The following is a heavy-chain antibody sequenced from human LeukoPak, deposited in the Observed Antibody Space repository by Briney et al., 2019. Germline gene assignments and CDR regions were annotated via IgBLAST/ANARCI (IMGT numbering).Heavy chain of an antibody. Sequence: ASVKVSCKASGYTFTGYYMHWVRQAPGQGLEWMGWINPNSGGTDYAQKFQGRVTMTRDTSISTACMELSRLRSDDTAVYYCARSGSFGVVHMDVWGKGTTVTVSS. CDR2: INPNSGGT. CDR1: GYTFTGYY. CDR3: ARSGSFGVVHMDV. J-gene: IGHJ6*03. V-gene: IGHV1-2*02. D-gene: IGHD3-3*01.